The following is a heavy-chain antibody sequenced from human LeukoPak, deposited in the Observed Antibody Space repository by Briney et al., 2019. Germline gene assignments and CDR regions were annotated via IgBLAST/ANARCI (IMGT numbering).Heavy chain of an antibody. D-gene: IGHD3-16*01. CDR1: GFTFSTFG. CDR3: ARDSLGGDY. Sequence: GGSLRLSCAASGFTFSTFGMHWVRQAPGKGLECVAVIWNDGSKKFYADSVKGRFTISRDNSKNTLYLQMNSLRAEDTAVYYCARDSLGGDYWGQGTLVTVSS. CDR2: IWNDGSKK. V-gene: IGHV3-33*01. J-gene: IGHJ4*02.